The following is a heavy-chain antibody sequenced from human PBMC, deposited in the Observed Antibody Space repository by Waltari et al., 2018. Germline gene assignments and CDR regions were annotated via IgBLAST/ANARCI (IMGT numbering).Heavy chain of an antibody. CDR1: GYTFTSYA. V-gene: IGHV1-3*01. D-gene: IGHD2-8*02. J-gene: IGHJ5*02. Sequence: QVQLVQSGAEVKKPGASVKVSCKASGYTFTSYAMHWVRQAPGQRLEWMGWINAGNGNTKYSQKFQGRVTITRDTSASTAYMELSSLRSEDTAVYYCARPSVGYCTGGVCYTKEYNWFDPWGQGTLVTVSS. CDR2: INAGNGNT. CDR3: ARPSVGYCTGGVCYTKEYNWFDP.